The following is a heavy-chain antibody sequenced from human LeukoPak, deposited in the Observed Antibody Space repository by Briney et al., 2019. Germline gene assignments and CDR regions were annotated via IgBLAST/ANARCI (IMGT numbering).Heavy chain of an antibody. D-gene: IGHD1-14*01. CDR3: AKDSGNRDNWFDP. CDR1: GFAFSSYA. J-gene: IGHJ5*02. CDR2: ISGSGAST. Sequence: HPGGSLRLSCAASGFAFSSYAMTWVRQAPGKGLEWFSDISGSGASTYYADSVKGRFTISRDNSKNTLYLQMNSLRAEDTAVYYCAKDSGNRDNWFDPWGQGTLVTVSS. V-gene: IGHV3-23*01.